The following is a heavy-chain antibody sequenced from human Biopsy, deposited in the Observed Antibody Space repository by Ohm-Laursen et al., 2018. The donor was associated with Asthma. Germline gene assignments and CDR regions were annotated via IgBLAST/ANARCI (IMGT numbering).Heavy chain of an antibody. CDR3: GRERSYMVDY. CDR2: IWFDGSNK. V-gene: IGHV3-33*01. D-gene: IGHD3-10*01. CDR1: GFTFGSYG. J-gene: IGHJ4*02. Sequence: SLRLSCAASGFTFGSYGLHWVRQAPGKGLEWVADIWFDGSNKHYADSVKGRFTISRDNSKNTLYLQMNSLRAEGTALYYCGRERSYMVDYWGQGTLVSVSS.